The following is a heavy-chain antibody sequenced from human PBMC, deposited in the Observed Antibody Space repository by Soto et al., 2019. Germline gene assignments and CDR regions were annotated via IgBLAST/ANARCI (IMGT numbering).Heavy chain of an antibody. Sequence: EASVKVSCKASGYTFSSYAMSWVRQAPGKGLEWVSAISGSGGSTYYADSVKGRFTISRDNSKNTLYLQMNSLRAEDTAVYYCAKNSGYDPYYYYGMDVWGQGTTVTVSS. CDR2: ISGSGGST. CDR1: GYTFSSYA. D-gene: IGHD5-12*01. V-gene: IGHV3-23*01. J-gene: IGHJ6*02. CDR3: AKNSGYDPYYYYGMDV.